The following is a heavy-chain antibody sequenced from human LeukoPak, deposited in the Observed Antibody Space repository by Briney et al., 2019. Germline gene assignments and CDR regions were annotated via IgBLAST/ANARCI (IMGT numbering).Heavy chain of an antibody. CDR3: ARETYYYGSGSYYSDAFDI. CDR2: ISAYNGNT. J-gene: IGHJ3*02. CDR1: GYTFTSYG. V-gene: IGHV1-18*01. D-gene: IGHD3-10*01. Sequence: ASVEVSCKASGYTFTSYGISWVRQPPGQGLEWMGWISAYNGNTNYAQKLQGRVTMTTDTSTSTAYMELRSLRSDDTAVYYCARETYYYGSGSYYSDAFDIWGQGTMVTVSS.